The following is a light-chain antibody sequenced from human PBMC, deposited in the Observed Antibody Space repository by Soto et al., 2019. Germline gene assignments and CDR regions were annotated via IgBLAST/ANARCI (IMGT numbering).Light chain of an antibody. J-gene: IGLJ2*01. CDR3: GTWDSSLKSVV. V-gene: IGLV1-51*01. Sequence: QSVLTQPPSMSAAPGQQVTISCSGGSSNIGNSYVSWYQQLPGTAPRLLIYDDNKRPSGIRDRFSGSKSGTAATLGITGLQTGDEADYYCGTWDSSLKSVVFGGGTKLTVL. CDR2: DDN. CDR1: SSNIGNSY.